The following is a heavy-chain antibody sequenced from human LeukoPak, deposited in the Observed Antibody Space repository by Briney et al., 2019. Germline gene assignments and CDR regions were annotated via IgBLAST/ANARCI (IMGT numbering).Heavy chain of an antibody. Sequence: GGSLRLSCTASGFTFSSYTMTWVRQAPGKGLKWVSTITTGDGNTYYADSVKGRFTISRDNSKNTLYLQMNSLRAEDTAVYYCAKGEDYYGSGSTLWGQGTLVTVSS. CDR1: GFTFSSYT. J-gene: IGHJ4*02. V-gene: IGHV3-23*01. D-gene: IGHD3-10*01. CDR3: AKGEDYYGSGSTL. CDR2: ITTGDGNT.